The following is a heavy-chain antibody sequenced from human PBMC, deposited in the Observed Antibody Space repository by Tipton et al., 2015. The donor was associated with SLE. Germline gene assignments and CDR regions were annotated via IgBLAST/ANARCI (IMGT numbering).Heavy chain of an antibody. J-gene: IGHJ6*02. CDR1: GGSISSKY. Sequence: TLSLTCTVSGGSISSKYWSWIRQPPGKGLEWIGYLFYSGNSNYNPSLKGRVTISADTSKNQFSLKLNSVTAADTAVYYCARRGALAAAGVYYYYGMDVWGQGTTVTVSS. D-gene: IGHD6-13*01. V-gene: IGHV4-59*01. CDR2: LFYSGNS. CDR3: ARRGALAAAGVYYYYGMDV.